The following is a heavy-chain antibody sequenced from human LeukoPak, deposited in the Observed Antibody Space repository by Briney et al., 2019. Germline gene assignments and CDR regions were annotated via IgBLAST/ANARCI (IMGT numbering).Heavy chain of an antibody. V-gene: IGHV4-59*01. CDR2: IYYSGST. J-gene: IGHJ5*02. D-gene: IGHD2-15*01. CDR1: GGSISSYY. Sequence: PSETLSLTCTVSGGSISSYYWSWIRQPPGKGLEWIGYIYYSGSTNYNPSLESRVTISVDTSKNQFSLKLSSVTAADTAVYYCARDVLSENWFDPWGQGTLVTVSS. CDR3: ARDVLSENWFDP.